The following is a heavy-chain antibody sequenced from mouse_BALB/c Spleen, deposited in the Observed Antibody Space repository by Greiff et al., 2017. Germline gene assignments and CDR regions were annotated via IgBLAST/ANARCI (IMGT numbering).Heavy chain of an antibody. CDR1: GYTFTDYE. CDR2: IDPETGGT. CDR3: TGEVPFAY. Sequence: QVQLQQSGAELVRPGASVTLSCKASGYTFTDYEMHWVKPTPVHGLEWIGAIDPETGGTAYNQKFKGKATLTADKSSSTAYMELRSLTSEDSAVYYCTGEVPFAYWGQGTLVTVSA. V-gene: IGHV1-15*01. J-gene: IGHJ3*01.